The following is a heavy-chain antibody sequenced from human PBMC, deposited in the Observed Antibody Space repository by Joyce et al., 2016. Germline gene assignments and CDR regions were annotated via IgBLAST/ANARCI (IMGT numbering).Heavy chain of an antibody. CDR2: IDPTDPYT. CDR1: GYSFTSYW. Sequence: EEQLVQSGAEMKKPGESLRISCKASGYSFTSYWISWVRQMPGKGLGWMGRIDPTDPYTVYSPSFDGHISISTDKSISTAYLQGVSLKASDTGTYFCARHNPRNAWKSWGQGTLVTVSS. CDR3: ARHNPRNAWKS. J-gene: IGHJ5*02. D-gene: IGHD1-1*01. V-gene: IGHV5-10-1*03.